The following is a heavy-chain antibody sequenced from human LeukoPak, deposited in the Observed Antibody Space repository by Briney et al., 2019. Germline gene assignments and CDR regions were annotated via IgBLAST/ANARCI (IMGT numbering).Heavy chain of an antibody. D-gene: IGHD3-10*01. CDR3: ARDSFRLWFGELLYYMDV. CDR2: IYTSGST. CDR1: GGSISSGSYY. Sequence: PSQTLSLTCTVSGGSISSGSYYWSWIRQPAGKGLEWIGRIYTSGSTNYNPSLKSRATISVDTSKNQFSLKLSSVTAADTAVYYCARDSFRLWFGELLYYMDVWGKGTTVTVSS. V-gene: IGHV4-61*02. J-gene: IGHJ6*03.